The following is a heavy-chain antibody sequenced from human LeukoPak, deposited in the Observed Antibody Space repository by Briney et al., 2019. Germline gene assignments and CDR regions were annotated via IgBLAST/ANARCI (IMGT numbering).Heavy chain of an antibody. CDR3: ARTYSSTWTGLYFDH. CDR1: GGSIRSYH. Sequence: SETLSLTCTVSGGSIRSYHWNWVRQPLGKGLEWIGYSHYTGSTDYNPALKSRVTISVDTSKNQFSLKLSSVTAADTAVYYCARTYSSTWTGLYFDHWGQGTLVTVSS. V-gene: IGHV4-59*08. J-gene: IGHJ4*02. D-gene: IGHD2-2*01. CDR2: SHYTGST.